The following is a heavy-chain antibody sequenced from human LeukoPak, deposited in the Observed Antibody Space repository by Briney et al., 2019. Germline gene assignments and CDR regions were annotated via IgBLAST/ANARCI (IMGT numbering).Heavy chain of an antibody. V-gene: IGHV4-34*01. CDR1: GVSLNHYY. CDR2: INHPGGT. CDR3: AMLLYHSGRPGP. J-gene: IGHJ5*02. D-gene: IGHD2/OR15-2a*01. Sequence: SETLSLTCAVYGVSLNHYYWTWIRQPPGKGLEWIGEINHPGGTNYNPSLKSRATISIDTSKSQFSLKVNSVTAADTAVYYCAMLLYHSGRPGPWGQGTLVTASS.